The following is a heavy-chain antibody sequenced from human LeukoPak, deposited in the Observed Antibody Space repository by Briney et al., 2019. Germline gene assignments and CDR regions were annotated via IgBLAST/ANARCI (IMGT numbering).Heavy chain of an antibody. CDR3: TKIQYRSGGGAIDS. CDR1: GFTLSDSA. V-gene: IGHV3-23*01. J-gene: IGHJ4*02. CDR2: ISSTGST. Sequence: PGGSLRLSCSVSGFTLSDSAMCWVRRAPGKGLDWVSTISSTGSTYDAYSVKGRVTISRDTLKNTLYLQMNSLRADDTAIYYCTKIQYRSGGGAIDSWGQGTVVSVSS. D-gene: IGHD2-15*01.